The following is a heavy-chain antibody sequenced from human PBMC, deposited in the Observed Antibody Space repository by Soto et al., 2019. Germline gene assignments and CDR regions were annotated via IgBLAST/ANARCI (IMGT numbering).Heavy chain of an antibody. D-gene: IGHD5-12*01. Sequence: ASVKVSCKASGYTFTGYYMHWVRQAPGQGLEWMGWINPNSGGTNYAQKFQGWVTMTRDTSISTAYMELSRLRSDDTAVYYCARDSGYLPGRPERSFVYNWFDSWGQGPLVTVSS. V-gene: IGHV1-2*04. CDR1: GYTFTGYY. CDR3: ARDSGYLPGRPERSFVYNWFDS. CDR2: INPNSGGT. J-gene: IGHJ5*01.